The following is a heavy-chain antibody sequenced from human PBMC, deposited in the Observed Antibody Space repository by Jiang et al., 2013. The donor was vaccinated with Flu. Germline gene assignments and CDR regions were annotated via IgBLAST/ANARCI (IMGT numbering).Heavy chain of an antibody. D-gene: IGHD6-6*01. Sequence: ETLSLTCTVSGGSISSSSYYWGWIRQPPGKGLEWIGSIYYSGSTYYNPSLKIRVTISVDTSKNQFSLKLSSVTAADTAVYYCARHPQLGGGYNWFDPWGQGTLVTVSS. CDR3: ARHPQLGGGYNWFDP. J-gene: IGHJ5*02. CDR1: GGSISSSSYY. CDR2: IYYSGST. V-gene: IGHV4-39*01.